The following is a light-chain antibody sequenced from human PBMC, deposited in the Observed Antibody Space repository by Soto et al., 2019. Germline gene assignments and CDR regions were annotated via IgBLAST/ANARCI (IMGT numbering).Light chain of an antibody. CDR3: QQHSHWPPWT. Sequence: EIVMTQSPATLSVSPGERATLSFRASQSVSTNLAWYQQKPGQAPRLLIYHTSTRATGIPARFSGSGSGTDFTLTISNLEPEDFAVYYCQQHSHWPPWTFGQGTKVDIK. CDR2: HTS. V-gene: IGKV3-11*01. J-gene: IGKJ1*01. CDR1: QSVSTN.